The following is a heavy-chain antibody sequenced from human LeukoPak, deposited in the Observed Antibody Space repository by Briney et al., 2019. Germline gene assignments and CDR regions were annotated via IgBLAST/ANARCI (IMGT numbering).Heavy chain of an antibody. CDR2: ISGGGGGT. V-gene: IGHV3-23*01. CDR1: GFTLRTYD. J-gene: IGHJ3*02. D-gene: IGHD6-13*01. Sequence: GGSLRLSCAASGFTLRTYDMSWVRQAPGKGREWVSAISGGGGGTYYADSVKGRFTISRDNSKNTLYLQMNSLRAEDTALYYCAKDGYDSSSRDNDGFHIWGQGTMVTVSS. CDR3: AKDGYDSSSRDNDGFHI.